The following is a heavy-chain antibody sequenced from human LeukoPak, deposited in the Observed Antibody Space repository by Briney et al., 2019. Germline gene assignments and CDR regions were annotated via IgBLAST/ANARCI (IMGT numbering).Heavy chain of an antibody. D-gene: IGHD6-19*01. CDR2: ISSSSSYI. J-gene: IGHJ4*02. Sequence: GGSLRLSCAASRFTFSSYSMNWVRQAPGKGLEWVSSISSSSSYIYYADSVKGRFTISRDNAKNSLYLQMNSLRAEDTAVYYCASSRGGSGWYYYFDYWGQGTLVTVSS. V-gene: IGHV3-21*01. CDR1: RFTFSSYS. CDR3: ASSRGGSGWYYYFDY.